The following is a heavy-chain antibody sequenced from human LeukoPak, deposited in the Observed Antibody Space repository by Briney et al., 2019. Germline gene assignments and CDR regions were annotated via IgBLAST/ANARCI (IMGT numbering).Heavy chain of an antibody. CDR3: ASCLSCYYDSSGHQVRDAFDI. CDR1: GGSFSGYY. V-gene: IGHV4-34*01. D-gene: IGHD3-22*01. Sequence: SETLSLTCAVYGGSFSGYYWTWIRQPPGKGLEWIGEINHSGRTNYNPSLKSRLTISVDTSKNQFSLKLSSVTAADTAVYYCASCLSCYYDSSGHQVRDAFDIWGQGTMVTVSS. J-gene: IGHJ3*02. CDR2: INHSGRT.